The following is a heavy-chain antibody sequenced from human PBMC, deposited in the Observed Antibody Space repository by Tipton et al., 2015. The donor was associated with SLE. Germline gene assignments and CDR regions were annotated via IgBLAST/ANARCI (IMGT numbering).Heavy chain of an antibody. CDR1: GYPFIGYY. D-gene: IGHD5-24*01. CDR3: ARVENGYNILMDY. Sequence: QLVQSGAEVKKPGASVKVSCKASGYPFIGYYMHWVRQTPGQGLEWMGWINPNSGDTHYAQKFQGRVTMTRDTSISTAFMELRSLKASDSAMYFCARVENGYNILMDYWGLGTLVTVSS. CDR2: INPNSGDT. J-gene: IGHJ4*02. V-gene: IGHV1-2*02.